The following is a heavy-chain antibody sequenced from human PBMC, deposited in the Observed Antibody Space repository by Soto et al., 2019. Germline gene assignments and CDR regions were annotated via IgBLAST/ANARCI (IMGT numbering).Heavy chain of an antibody. CDR2: ISAYSTNT. CDR3: ARVASGYYPWFDP. CDR1: GYTFISYG. Sequence: ASVKVSCKASGYTFISYGITWVRQAPGQGLEWMAWISAYSTNTNYAQKVQGRVTVTTDTSTSTAYMELKSLRSDDTAVYYCARVASGYYPWFDPWGQGTLVTVSS. J-gene: IGHJ5*02. D-gene: IGHD3-22*01. V-gene: IGHV1-18*01.